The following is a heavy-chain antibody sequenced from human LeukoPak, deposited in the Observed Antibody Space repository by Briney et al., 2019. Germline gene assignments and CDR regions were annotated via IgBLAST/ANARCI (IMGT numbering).Heavy chain of an antibody. CDR3: ARGDGYNWNYYYYMDV. Sequence: ASVKVSCKASGYTFTGYYIHWVRQAPGQGLEWMGWINPNSGGTDYAQKFQGRVTMTRDTSISTAYMELSRLRSDDTAVYYCARGDGYNWNYYYYMDVWGKGTTVTVSS. CDR1: GYTFTGYY. CDR2: INPNSGGT. J-gene: IGHJ6*03. D-gene: IGHD5-24*01. V-gene: IGHV1-2*02.